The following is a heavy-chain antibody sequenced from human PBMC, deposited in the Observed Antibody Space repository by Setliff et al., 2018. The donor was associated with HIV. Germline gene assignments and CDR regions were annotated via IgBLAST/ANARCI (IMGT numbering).Heavy chain of an antibody. CDR3: VTGVGTSSVDY. CDR2: IKTKTQRGTT. CDR1: GFTFSNSW. D-gene: IGHD3-22*01. V-gene: IGHV3-15*01. J-gene: IGHJ4*02. Sequence: LSCAASGFTFSNSWMTWVRQAPGKGLEWVGRIKTKTQRGTTDYAAPAKGRFIISRDDSKNTLYLQMNSLRSEDTAVYYCVTGVGTSSVDYWGQGTMVTVSS.